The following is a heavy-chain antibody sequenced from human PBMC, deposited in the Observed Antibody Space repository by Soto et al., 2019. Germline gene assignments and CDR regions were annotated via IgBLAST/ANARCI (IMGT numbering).Heavy chain of an antibody. D-gene: IGHD2-15*01. CDR1: GFTFSSYA. CDR3: ATLVVVVAATSGYMDV. Sequence: GGSLRLSCAASGFTFSSYAMSWVRQAPGKGLEWVSAISGSGGSTYYADSVKGRFTISRDNSKNTLYLQMNSLGAEDTAVYYCATLVVVVAATSGYMDVWGKGTTVTVSS. J-gene: IGHJ6*03. CDR2: ISGSGGST. V-gene: IGHV3-23*01.